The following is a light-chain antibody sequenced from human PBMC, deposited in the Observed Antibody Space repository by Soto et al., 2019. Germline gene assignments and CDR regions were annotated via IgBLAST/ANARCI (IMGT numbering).Light chain of an antibody. J-gene: IGLJ1*01. CDR3: CSYVGRNTYV. V-gene: IGLV2-11*01. Sequence: QSVPTPPRSASGSPGQSITIYCNGTSSDVGGYNYVSWYQQHPAKAPKLIIFDVSKRPSGVPNRFSGSKSGNTASLTISGLRAEDEADYYCCSYVGRNTYVFGTGTKLTLL. CDR1: SSDVGGYNY. CDR2: DVS.